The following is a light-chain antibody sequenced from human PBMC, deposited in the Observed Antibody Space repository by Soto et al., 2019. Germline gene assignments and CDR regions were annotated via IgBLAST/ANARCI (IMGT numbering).Light chain of an antibody. CDR1: QSVRKF. J-gene: IGKJ1*01. Sequence: DIQMTQSPSSLSASVGDRVTITCRASQSVRKFLNWYQQKPGKAPKLLIFAASTLQSGVPSRFSGSGFGTDFTLTISSLQPEDFATYYCQQSSTTPWTFGQGTKVDIK. V-gene: IGKV1-39*01. CDR2: AAS. CDR3: QQSSTTPWT.